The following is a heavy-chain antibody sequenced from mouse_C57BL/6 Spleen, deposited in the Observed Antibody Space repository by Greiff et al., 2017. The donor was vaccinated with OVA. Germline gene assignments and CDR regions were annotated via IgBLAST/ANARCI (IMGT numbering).Heavy chain of an antibody. J-gene: IGHJ2*01. V-gene: IGHV1-82*01. CDR3: ARGLRSGYFDY. CDR1: GYAFSSSW. CDR2: IYPGDGDT. Sequence: VQLQQSGPELVKPGASVKISCKASGYAFSSSWMNWVKQRPGKGLEWIGRIYPGDGDTNYNGKFKGKATLTADKSSSTAYMQLSSLTSEDSAVYFCARGLRSGYFDYWGQGTTLTVSS. D-gene: IGHD1-1*01.